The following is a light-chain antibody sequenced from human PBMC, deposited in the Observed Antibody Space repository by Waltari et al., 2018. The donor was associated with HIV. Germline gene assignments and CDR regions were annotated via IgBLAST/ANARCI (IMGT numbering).Light chain of an antibody. CDR1: NSNVETNY. J-gene: IGLJ1*01. CDR3: GSWDTRRNVYA. V-gene: IGLV1-51*01. Sequence: QSILTQPPSVSAAPGQSVTISCSGNNSNVETNYVSWYHQVPETAHKLLIGDTDQPPAGIPDRSAGNRCATLAILAITGLQTGDEGDYFGGSWDTRRNVYAFGPGTRVTVL. CDR2: DTD.